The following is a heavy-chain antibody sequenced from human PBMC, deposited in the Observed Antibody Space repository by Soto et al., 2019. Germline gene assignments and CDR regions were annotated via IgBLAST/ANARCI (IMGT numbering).Heavy chain of an antibody. CDR2: IYYSGST. CDR1: VHSIRSYS. V-gene: IGHV4-59*01. D-gene: IGHD3-22*01. J-gene: IGHJ3*02. CDR3: ATDFGLERSGAYDTIFYCFAFDI. Sequence: ESLTLTSEASVHSIRSYSWCWIRQPPGKGLEWIGYIYYSGSTNYNPSLKSRVTISVDASKNQFPLKLSSVTAADTAVYHCATDFGLERSGAYDTIFYCFAFDIRRQGTMV.